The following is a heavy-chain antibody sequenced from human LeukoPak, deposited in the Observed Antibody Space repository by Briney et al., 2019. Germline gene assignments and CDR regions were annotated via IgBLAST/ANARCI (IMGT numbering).Heavy chain of an antibody. D-gene: IGHD2-15*01. CDR2: INQEGSDT. J-gene: IGHJ4*02. CDR3: TRGYCSGGYCTRGHCGGGSCTSAVDY. Sequence: GGSLRLSCAASGFTFSTYWMTGVRQARGKGLEGVANINQEGSDTYYVDSVKGRFTISRDNAKNSLSLQMSSLRAEDTAVYYCTRGYCSGGYCTRGHCGGGSCTSAVDYWGQGTLVTVSS. CDR1: GFTFSTYW. V-gene: IGHV3-7*01.